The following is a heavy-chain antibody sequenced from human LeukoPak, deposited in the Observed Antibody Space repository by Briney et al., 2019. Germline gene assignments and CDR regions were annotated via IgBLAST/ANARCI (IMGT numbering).Heavy chain of an antibody. CDR3: ARAYYDFWSGYYETLFDY. J-gene: IGHJ4*02. V-gene: IGHV1-69*05. CDR1: GGTFSSYA. CDR2: IIPIVGTT. Sequence: VASVKVSCKASGGTFSSYATSWVRQAPGQGLEWMGGIIPIVGTTNYAQKFQGRVTITTDESTSTAYMELSGLRSEDTAVYYCARAYYDFWSGYYETLFDYWGQGTLVTVSS. D-gene: IGHD3-3*01.